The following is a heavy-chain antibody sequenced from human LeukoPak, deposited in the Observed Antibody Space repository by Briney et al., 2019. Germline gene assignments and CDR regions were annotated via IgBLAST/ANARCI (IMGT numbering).Heavy chain of an antibody. CDR1: GYTFTSYD. Sequence: ASVKVSCKASGYTFTSYDINWVRQATGQGLEWMGWMNPNSGNTGYAQKFQGRVTMTRDTSTNTVYMELSRLRSDDTAVYYCARDKTARRPDFDYWGQGTLVTVSS. V-gene: IGHV1-8*02. CDR2: MNPNSGNT. J-gene: IGHJ4*02. D-gene: IGHD6-6*01. CDR3: ARDKTARRPDFDY.